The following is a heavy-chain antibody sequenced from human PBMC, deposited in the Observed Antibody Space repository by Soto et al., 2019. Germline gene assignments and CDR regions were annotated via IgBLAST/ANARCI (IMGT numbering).Heavy chain of an antibody. V-gene: IGHV1-18*01. CDR3: ARVGVYCTNGVCYYPHPYYYGMDV. CDR1: GYTFTSYG. CDR2: ISAYNGNT. Sequence: QVQLVQSGAEVKKPGASVKVSCKASGYTFTSYGISWVRQAPGKGLEWMGWISAYNGNTNYAQKLQGRVTMTTDTSMSTAYMELRSLRSDDTAVYYCARVGVYCTNGVCYYPHPYYYGMDVWGQGNTVTVSS. J-gene: IGHJ6*02. D-gene: IGHD2-8*01.